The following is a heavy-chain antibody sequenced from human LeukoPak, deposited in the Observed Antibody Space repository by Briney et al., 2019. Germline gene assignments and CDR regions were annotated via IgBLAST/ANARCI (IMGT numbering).Heavy chain of an antibody. J-gene: IGHJ4*02. CDR3: AKGVTGRRTNYFDY. CDR1: GFTLSSYA. CDR2: ISGSGGST. Sequence: GGSLRLSCAASGFTLSSYAMSWVRQAPGKGLEWVSAISGSGGSTYYADSVKGRFTISRDNSKNTLYLQMNSLRAEDTAVYYCAKGVTGRRTNYFDYWGQGTLVTVSS. V-gene: IGHV3-23*01. D-gene: IGHD2-21*02.